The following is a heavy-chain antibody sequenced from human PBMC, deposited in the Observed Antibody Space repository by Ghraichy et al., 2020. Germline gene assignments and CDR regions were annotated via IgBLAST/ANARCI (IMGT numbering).Heavy chain of an antibody. V-gene: IGHV3-66*01. D-gene: IGHD3-22*01. Sequence: GESLNISCAASGLSVSGNYMSWVRQAPGKGLEWVSLTYSDGNTDYADSVKGRFTISRDSSKNTVYLQMSSLRAEDTAVYYCARDRMYDASGYYFYYYGMDVGGQGTTVTVSS. CDR3: ARDRMYDASGYYFYYYGMDV. CDR2: TYSDGNT. J-gene: IGHJ6*02. CDR1: GLSVSGNY.